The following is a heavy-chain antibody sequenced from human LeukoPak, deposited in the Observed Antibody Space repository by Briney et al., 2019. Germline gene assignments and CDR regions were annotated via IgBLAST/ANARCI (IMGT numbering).Heavy chain of an antibody. CDR2: VYTATGGT. V-gene: IGHV4-61*02. CDR3: ARGGVIGYFED. CDR1: GDSISSGSYY. J-gene: IGHJ4*02. Sequence: SETLSLTCTVSGDSISSGSYYWSWIRQPAGQGLEWIGRVYTATGGTNYIPSLKSRVTISLDTSKNQVSLKLTPVTAADTAVYYCARGGVIGYFEDWGQGTLVAVSS. D-gene: IGHD2/OR15-2a*01.